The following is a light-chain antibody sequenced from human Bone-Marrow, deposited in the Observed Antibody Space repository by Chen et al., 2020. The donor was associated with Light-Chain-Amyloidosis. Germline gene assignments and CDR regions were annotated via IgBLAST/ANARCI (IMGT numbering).Light chain of an antibody. V-gene: IGLV3-25*03. CDR1: DLPTKY. Sequence: SYELTQPPSVSVSPGQTARITCSGDDLPTKYAYWYQQKPGQAPVLVIHRDTERPSGISERFSCSNSGTTAALTISGVQAEDEADYHCQSADSSGTYEVIFGGGTKLTVL. J-gene: IGLJ2*01. CDR3: QSADSSGTYEVI. CDR2: RDT.